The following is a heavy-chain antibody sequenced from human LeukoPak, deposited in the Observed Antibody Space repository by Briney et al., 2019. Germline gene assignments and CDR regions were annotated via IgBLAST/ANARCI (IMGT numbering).Heavy chain of an antibody. CDR2: INPNSGGT. CDR3: ATSSGYYVGYIQY. Sequence: ASMKVSCKASGYTFTGYYMHWVRQAPGQGLEWMGWINPNSGGTNYAQKFQGRVTMTRDTSISTAYMELSRLRSDDTAVHYCATSSGYYVGYIQYWGQGTLVTVSS. V-gene: IGHV1-2*02. J-gene: IGHJ1*01. CDR1: GYTFTGYY. D-gene: IGHD3-22*01.